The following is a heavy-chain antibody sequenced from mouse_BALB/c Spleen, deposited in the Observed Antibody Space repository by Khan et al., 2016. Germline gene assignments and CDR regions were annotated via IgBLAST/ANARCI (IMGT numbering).Heavy chain of an antibody. V-gene: IGHV3-2*02. CDR2: ISYSGST. Sequence: EVQLQESGPGLVKPSQSLSLTCTVTGYSITSDYAWNWIRQFPGNKLEWMGYISYSGSTSYNPSLKSRISITRDTSNNQFFLQLNSVTSEDTATFYWARSDYGSKYAMDYWGQGTSVTVSS. CDR3: ARSDYGSKYAMDY. J-gene: IGHJ4*01. CDR1: GYSITSDYA. D-gene: IGHD1-1*01.